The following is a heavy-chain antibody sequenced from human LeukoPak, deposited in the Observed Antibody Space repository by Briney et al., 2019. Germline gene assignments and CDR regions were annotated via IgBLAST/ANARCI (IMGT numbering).Heavy chain of an antibody. V-gene: IGHV1-69*01. CDR1: GGTFSSYA. D-gene: IGHD3-22*01. Sequence: SVKVSCKASGGTFSSYAISWVRQAPGQGLEWMGGIIPIFGTANYAQKFQGRVTITADESTSTAYMELRSLRSDDTAVYYCARGGTWYYDSSGLNWFDPWGQGTLVTVSS. CDR3: ARGGTWYYDSSGLNWFDP. CDR2: IIPIFGTA. J-gene: IGHJ5*02.